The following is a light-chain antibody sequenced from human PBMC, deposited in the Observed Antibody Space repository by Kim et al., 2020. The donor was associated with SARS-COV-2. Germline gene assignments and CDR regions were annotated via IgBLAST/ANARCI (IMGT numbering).Light chain of an antibody. CDR2: QDS. V-gene: IGLV3-1*01. CDR1: KLGDKY. CDR3: QAWDSSTYV. Sequence: TRQTASITCSGDKLGDKYACWYQQKPGQSPVLVIYQDSKRPSGIPERFSGSNSGNTATLTISGTQAMDEADYYCQAWDSSTYVFGTGTRLTVL. J-gene: IGLJ1*01.